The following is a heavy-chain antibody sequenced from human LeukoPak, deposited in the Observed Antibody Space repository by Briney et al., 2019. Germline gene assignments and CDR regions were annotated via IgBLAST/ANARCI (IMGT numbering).Heavy chain of an antibody. J-gene: IGHJ4*02. V-gene: IGHV3-30*03. CDR3: ATKTPFAVAPRG. Sequence: AGGSLRLSCAASGFTFSDFGMHWVRKAPGRGLEWVAVISYDGNNKYYADSVKGRFTISRDNSRNTLYLQMNSLRPEDTAVYYCATKTPFAVAPRGWGQGTLVTVSS. CDR2: ISYDGNNK. CDR1: GFTFSDFG. D-gene: IGHD6-19*01.